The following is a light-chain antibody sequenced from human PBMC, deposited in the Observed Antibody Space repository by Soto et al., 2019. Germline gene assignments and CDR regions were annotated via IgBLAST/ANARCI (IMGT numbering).Light chain of an antibody. CDR2: SND. V-gene: IGLV1-44*01. Sequence: QAVVTQSPSASGTPGQRVTISCSGSSSNIGSNTISWYQQFPGAAPKLLIYSNDQRPSGVTDRFSGSKSGTSASLAIRGFQSEDEADYYCASWDDTLNGWVFGAGTKVTVL. CDR1: SSNIGSNT. CDR3: ASWDDTLNGWV. J-gene: IGLJ3*02.